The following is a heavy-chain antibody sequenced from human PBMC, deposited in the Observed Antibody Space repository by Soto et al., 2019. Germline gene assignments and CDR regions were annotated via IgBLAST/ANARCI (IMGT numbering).Heavy chain of an antibody. CDR2: VSGSGGST. D-gene: IGHD6-19*01. CDR1: GFTFVNYG. Sequence: PGGSLRLSCAASGFTFVNYGMSWVRQAPGKGLEWVSSVSGSGGSTYYADSVKGRFTISRDNSKNTLYLQMNSLRAEDTAVYYCAKDGVQQWKNWFDPWGQGTLVTVTS. CDR3: AKDGVQQWKNWFDP. V-gene: IGHV3-23*01. J-gene: IGHJ5*02.